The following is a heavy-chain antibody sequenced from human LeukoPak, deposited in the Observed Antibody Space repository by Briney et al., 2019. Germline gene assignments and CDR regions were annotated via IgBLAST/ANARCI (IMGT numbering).Heavy chain of an antibody. CDR3: ARDKTFIVATFPGYFEY. J-gene: IGHJ4*02. CDR2: ISYDGSNK. CDR1: GFTFTSNG. V-gene: IGHV3-30*03. D-gene: IGHD5-12*01. Sequence: GGSLRLSCAASGFTFTSNGMHWVRQAPGKGLEWVAVISYDGSNKYYADSVKGPFTISRDNSKNTLYLQMNSLRAEDTAVYYCARDKTFIVATFPGYFEYWGQGTLVTVYS.